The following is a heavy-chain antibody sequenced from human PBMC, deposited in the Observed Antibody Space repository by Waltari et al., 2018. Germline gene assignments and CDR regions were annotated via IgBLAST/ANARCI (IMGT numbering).Heavy chain of an antibody. J-gene: IGHJ4*02. Sequence: QVHLQESAPGLVKPSETLSLTCTVAGASLTTGGFYWGWVRQRPGKGLEWIGYVYYDGESFYSPSLTSRIVISLDKTKNQFSLNLGSVTAADTATYFCVRATAGAVSPFDYWGKGTLVTVSS. D-gene: IGHD6-19*01. CDR1: GASLTTGGFY. CDR2: VYYDGES. CDR3: VRATAGAVSPFDY. V-gene: IGHV4-31*03.